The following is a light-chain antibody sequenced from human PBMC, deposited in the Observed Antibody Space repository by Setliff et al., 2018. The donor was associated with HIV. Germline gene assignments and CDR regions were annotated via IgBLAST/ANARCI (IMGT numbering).Light chain of an antibody. Sequence: QSVLTQPASVSGSPGQSITISCAGTSSDVGSYNLVSWYQQHPGKAPKLMIYEVNKRPSGVSYRFSGSKSGNTAPLTISGLQAEDEADYYCCSYAGSSTYVFGTGTKVTVL. CDR2: EVN. CDR1: SSDVGSYNL. CDR3: CSYAGSSTYV. J-gene: IGLJ1*01. V-gene: IGLV2-23*02.